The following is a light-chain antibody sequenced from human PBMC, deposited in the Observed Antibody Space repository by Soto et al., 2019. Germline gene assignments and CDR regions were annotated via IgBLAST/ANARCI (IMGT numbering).Light chain of an antibody. CDR1: SSDVGGYNY. CDR3: SSYTSSSTRL. CDR2: EVS. Sequence: QSALTQPASVSGSPGQSITISCTGTSSDVGGYNYVSWYQQHPGKAPKLMIYEVSNRPSGVSNRFSGSKSGNTASLTISGLQAEHEADYYCSSYTSSSTRLFGGGTKVTVL. J-gene: IGLJ2*01. V-gene: IGLV2-14*01.